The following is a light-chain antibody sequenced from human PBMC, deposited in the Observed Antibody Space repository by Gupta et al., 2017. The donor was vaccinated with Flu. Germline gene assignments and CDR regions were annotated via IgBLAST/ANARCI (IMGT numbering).Light chain of an antibody. CDR1: SSNIGNNY. V-gene: IGLV1-51*01. J-gene: IGLJ3*02. CDR3: GTSDSSRSGGV. CDR2: DNN. Sequence: QSVLTQPPSVSAAPGQKVTISCSGSSSNIGNNYVSWYQQLPGTAPKLLIYDNNKRPSGIPDRFSGSKSGTSATLSITGLQTGEEADYYCGTSDSSRSGGVFGGGTKLTVL.